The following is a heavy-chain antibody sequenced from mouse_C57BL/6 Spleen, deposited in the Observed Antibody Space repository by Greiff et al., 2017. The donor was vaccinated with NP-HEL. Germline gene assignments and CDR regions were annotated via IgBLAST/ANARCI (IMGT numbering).Heavy chain of an antibody. CDR2: ISSGSSTI. J-gene: IGHJ1*03. D-gene: IGHD1-1*01. V-gene: IGHV5-17*01. CDR1: GFTFSDYG. CDR3: ARDYGSSYWYFDV. Sequence: EVQGVESGGGLVKPGGSLKLSCAASGFTFSDYGMHWVRQAPETGLEWVAYISSGSSTIYYADTVKGRFTISRDNAKNTLFLQMTSLRSEDTAMYYCARDYGSSYWYFDVWGTGTTVTVSS.